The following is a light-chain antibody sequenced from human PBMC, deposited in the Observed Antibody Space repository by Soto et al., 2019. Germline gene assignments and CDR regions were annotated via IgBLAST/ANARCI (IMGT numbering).Light chain of an antibody. CDR2: GVT. CDR3: SSYAGSNNYV. CDR1: SSDVGAYTY. Sequence: QSVLAQPASASGSPGQSVTISCTGTSSDVGAYTYVSWYQQHPGKAPKLMIYGVTERPSGVPDRFSGSKSGNTASLTVSGLQTEDEAYYYCSSYAGSNNYVFGTGTKVTVL. V-gene: IGLV2-8*01. J-gene: IGLJ1*01.